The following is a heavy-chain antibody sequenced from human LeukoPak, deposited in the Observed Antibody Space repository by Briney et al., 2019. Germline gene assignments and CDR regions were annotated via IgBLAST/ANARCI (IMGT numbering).Heavy chain of an antibody. Sequence: GGSLRLSCAASGFTFSSYAMHWVRQAPGKGLEWVAVISYDGSNKYYADSVKGRFTISRDNAKNSLYLQMNSLRAEDTALYYCAKDTDYGDSDAFDIWGQGTMVTVSS. CDR2: ISYDGSNK. V-gene: IGHV3-30-3*01. J-gene: IGHJ3*02. D-gene: IGHD4-17*01. CDR1: GFTFSSYA. CDR3: AKDTDYGDSDAFDI.